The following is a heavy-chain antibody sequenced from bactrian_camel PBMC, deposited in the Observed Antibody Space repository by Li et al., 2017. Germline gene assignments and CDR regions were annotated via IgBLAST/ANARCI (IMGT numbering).Heavy chain of an antibody. V-gene: IGHV3S67*01. CDR2: LDSDGTT. D-gene: IGHD2*01. J-gene: IGHJ4*01. CDR1: MFTYSRLC. CDR3: ATGLVPYCSGAYCYTQYKY. Sequence: VQLVESGGGSVQHGGSLRLSCSASMFTYSRLCMAWFRQTPGKEREVVASLDSDGTTEYADSVKGRFTISQGNAKNTLYLQMNSLKPEDTAVYYCATGLVPYCSGAYCYTQYKYWGQGTQVTVS.